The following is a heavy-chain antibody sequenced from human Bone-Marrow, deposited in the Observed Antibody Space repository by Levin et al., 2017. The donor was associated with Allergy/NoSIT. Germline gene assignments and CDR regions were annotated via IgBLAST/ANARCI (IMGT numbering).Heavy chain of an antibody. V-gene: IGHV3-23*01. Sequence: PSETLSLTCAASGFTFSSYAMTWVRQVPGKGMEWVSGISPRGDSTYYADSVKGRFTISRDNSKKTLYVQMNSLRVEDTAVYYCAKDWEGKSGASGYWGQGTLVTVSS. D-gene: IGHD1-26*01. J-gene: IGHJ4*02. CDR3: AKDWEGKSGASGY. CDR1: GFTFSSYA. CDR2: ISPRGDST.